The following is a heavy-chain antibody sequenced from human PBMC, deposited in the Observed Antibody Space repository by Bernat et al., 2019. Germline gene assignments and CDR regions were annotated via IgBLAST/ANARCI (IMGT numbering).Heavy chain of an antibody. J-gene: IGHJ4*02. CDR2: ISSSSSSYI. CDR1: GFTFSSYS. V-gene: IGHV3-21*01. CDR3: ASYQGPMVRGVTSNY. Sequence: VQLVESGGGLVKPGGSLRLSCAASGFTFSSYSMNWVRQAPGKGLEWVSSISSSSSSYIYYADSVKGRFTISRDNAKNSLYLQMNSLRAEDTAVYYCASYQGPMVRGVTSNYWGQGTLVTVSS. D-gene: IGHD3-10*01.